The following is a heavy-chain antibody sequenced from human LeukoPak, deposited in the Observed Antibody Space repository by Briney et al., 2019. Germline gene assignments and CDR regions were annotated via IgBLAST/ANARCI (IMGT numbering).Heavy chain of an antibody. CDR3: AKSPVLPAAMEPDSFYYYYYYMDV. D-gene: IGHD2-2*01. CDR1: GFTFSSYG. V-gene: IGHV3-23*01. Sequence: GGSLRLSCAASGFTFSSYGMSWVRQAPGKGLEWVSAISGSGGSTYYADSVKGRFTISRDNSKNTLYLQMNSLRAEDTAVYYCAKSPVLPAAMEPDSFYYYYYYMDVWGKGTTVTISS. CDR2: ISGSGGST. J-gene: IGHJ6*03.